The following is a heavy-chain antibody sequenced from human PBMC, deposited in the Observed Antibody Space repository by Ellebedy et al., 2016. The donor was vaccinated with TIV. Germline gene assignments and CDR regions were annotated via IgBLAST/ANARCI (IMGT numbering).Heavy chain of an antibody. J-gene: IGHJ6*02. CDR3: ARDLSSSELVYYYYGMDV. Sequence: GESLKISCAASGFTFSSYGMHWVRQAPGKGLEWVAVISYDGSNKYYADSVKGRFTISRDNSKNTLYLQMNSLRAEDTAVYYCARDLSSSELVYYYYGMDVWGQGTTVTVSS. V-gene: IGHV3-30*19. CDR2: ISYDGSNK. D-gene: IGHD6-13*01. CDR1: GFTFSSYG.